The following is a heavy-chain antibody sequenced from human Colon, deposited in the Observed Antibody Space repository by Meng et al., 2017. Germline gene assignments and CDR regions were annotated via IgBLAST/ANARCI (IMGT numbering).Heavy chain of an antibody. CDR1: GGSITSGVYY. Sequence: SETLSLTCTISGGSITSGVYYWSWIRQPAGKGLEWIGRIYSSGNTKYNPSLKSRVIISADMSKHRFSLKVNSVTAADTAVYYCARDRMGRGKDYGSWFDPWGQGTLVTVSS. CDR2: IYSSGNT. CDR3: ARDRMGRGKDYGSWFDP. V-gene: IGHV4-61*02. J-gene: IGHJ5*02. D-gene: IGHD3-10*01.